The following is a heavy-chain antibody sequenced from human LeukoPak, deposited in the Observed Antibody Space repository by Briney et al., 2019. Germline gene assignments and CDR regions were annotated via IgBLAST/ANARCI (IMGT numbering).Heavy chain of an antibody. D-gene: IGHD6-13*01. V-gene: IGHV1-69*13. CDR1: GGTFSSYA. J-gene: IGHJ4*02. Sequence: SVKVSCKASGGTFSSYAISWVRQAPGQGLEWMGGIIPIFGTANYAQKFQGRVTITADESTSTAYMELSSLRSEDTAVYYCARNIGSGTPPDGDYWGQGTLVTVSS. CDR2: IIPIFGTA. CDR3: ARNIGSGTPPDGDY.